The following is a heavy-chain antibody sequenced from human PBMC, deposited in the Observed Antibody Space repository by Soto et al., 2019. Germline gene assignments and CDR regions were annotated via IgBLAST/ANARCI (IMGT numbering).Heavy chain of an antibody. CDR2: ISHSGTT. V-gene: IGHV4-4*02. J-gene: IGHJ3*02. CDR1: GGSISSSNW. D-gene: IGHD6-19*01. CDR3: ARVLIAVAGTLPAFDI. Sequence: QVQLQESGPGLVKPSGTLSLTCAVSGGSISSSNWWSWVRQPPGKGLEWIGEISHSGTTNYNPSLKSRVTISVDKSKNQFSLKLRSVTAADTAVYYCARVLIAVAGTLPAFDIWGQGTLVTVSS.